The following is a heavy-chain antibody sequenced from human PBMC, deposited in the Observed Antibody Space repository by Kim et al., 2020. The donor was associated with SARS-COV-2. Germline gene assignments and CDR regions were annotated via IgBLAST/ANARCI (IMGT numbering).Heavy chain of an antibody. J-gene: IGHJ4*02. D-gene: IGHD3-22*01. CDR3: ARYYDSSGYWYFDY. Sequence: TPSLKSRVTISVDTSKNQFALKLSSGTAADTAVYYCARYYDSSGYWYFDYWGQGTLVTVSS. V-gene: IGHV4-31*02.